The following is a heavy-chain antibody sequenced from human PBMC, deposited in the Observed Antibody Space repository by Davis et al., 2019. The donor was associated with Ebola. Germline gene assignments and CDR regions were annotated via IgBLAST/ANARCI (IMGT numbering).Heavy chain of an antibody. V-gene: IGHV3-23*01. CDR3: VKEAVRGFGVVTFDS. J-gene: IGHJ4*02. CDR2: ITGSGGTT. CDR1: GFIFSIYA. Sequence: GESLKISCVASGFIFSIYAMSWVRQAPGKGLEWVSSITGSGGTTYYADSVKGRFTVSRDESKNTLYLQMNSLRADDTAVYFCVKEAVRGFGVVTFDSWGQGTLVTVSS. D-gene: IGHD3-3*01.